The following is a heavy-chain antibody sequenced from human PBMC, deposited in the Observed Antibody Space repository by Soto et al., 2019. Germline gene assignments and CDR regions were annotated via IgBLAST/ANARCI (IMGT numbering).Heavy chain of an antibody. Sequence: GASVKVSCKASGYTFTSYDINWVRQATGQGLEWMGWMNPNSGNTGYAQKFQGRVTMTRNTSISTAYMELSSLRSEDTAVYYCARVCYGDYSDAFDIWGQGTVVTVSS. D-gene: IGHD4-17*01. CDR3: ARVCYGDYSDAFDI. CDR2: MNPNSGNT. V-gene: IGHV1-8*01. J-gene: IGHJ3*02. CDR1: GYTFTSYD.